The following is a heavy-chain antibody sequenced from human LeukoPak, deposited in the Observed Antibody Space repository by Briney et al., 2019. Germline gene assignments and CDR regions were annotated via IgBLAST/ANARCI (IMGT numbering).Heavy chain of an antibody. V-gene: IGHV3-23*01. Sequence: GGSLRLSCAASGLTFSSYAMSWVRQAPGKGLEWVSAISGSGGSTYYADSVKGRFTISRDNSKNTLYLRMNSLRAEDTAVYYCAKDTAMEDYFDYWGQGTLVTVSS. CDR1: GLTFSSYA. J-gene: IGHJ4*02. D-gene: IGHD5-18*01. CDR3: AKDTAMEDYFDY. CDR2: ISGSGGST.